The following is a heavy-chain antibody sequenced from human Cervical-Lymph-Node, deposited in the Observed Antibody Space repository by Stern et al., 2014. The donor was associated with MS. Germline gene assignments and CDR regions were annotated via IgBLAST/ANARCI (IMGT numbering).Heavy chain of an antibody. J-gene: IGHJ4*02. V-gene: IGHV3-33*01. CDR3: AREGAAMLAPENYYDSSGYYYYFDY. Sequence: VQLVESGGVVVQPGRSLRLSCAASGFTFSSYGMHWVRQAPGKGLEWVAVIWYDGSNKYYAGSVKGRFTISRDNSKNTLYLQMNSLRAEDTAVYYCAREGAAMLAPENYYDSSGYYYYFDYWGQGTLVTVSS. CDR1: GFTFSSYG. D-gene: IGHD3-22*01. CDR2: IWYDGSNK.